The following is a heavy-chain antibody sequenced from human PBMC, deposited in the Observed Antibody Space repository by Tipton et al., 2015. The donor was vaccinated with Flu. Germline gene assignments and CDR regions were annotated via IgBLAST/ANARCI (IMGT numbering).Heavy chain of an antibody. Sequence: TLSLTCTVSSGSIRSTNYFCAWIRQPPGKGLELIGSIYPSGATYYNPSLKSRVTLSVDTSKSQFSLMLRSVTAADTAIYYCAKLSYYDVDLKNFYFDHWGQGVLVTVSS. D-gene: IGHD3-10*02. CDR1: SGSIRSTNYF. V-gene: IGHV4-39*01. CDR3: AKLSYYDVDLKNFYFDH. J-gene: IGHJ4*02. CDR2: IYPSGAT.